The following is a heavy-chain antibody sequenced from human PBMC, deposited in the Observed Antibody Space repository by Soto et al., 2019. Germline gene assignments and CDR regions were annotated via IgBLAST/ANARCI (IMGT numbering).Heavy chain of an antibody. CDR3: ARSFEGSGSYYKPLYFDY. J-gene: IGHJ4*02. CDR2: ISSSGGSI. CDR1: GFTFSSYA. V-gene: IGHV3-64*02. D-gene: IGHD3-10*01. Sequence: GGSLRLSCTVSGFTFSSYAIHWVRQAPGKRLECVSAISSSGGSIYYADSVKGRFTISRDNSKNTLYLQMDSLRVDDMAVYYCARSFEGSGSYYKPLYFDYWGPGTLVTAPQ.